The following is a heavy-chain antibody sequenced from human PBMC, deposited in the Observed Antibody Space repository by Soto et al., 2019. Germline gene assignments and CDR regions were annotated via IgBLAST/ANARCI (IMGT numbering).Heavy chain of an antibody. D-gene: IGHD6-6*01. J-gene: IGHJ6*03. CDR3: ARIVAARRYYYYYMDV. V-gene: IGHV3-30*03. CDR2: ISYDGSNK. Sequence: PGGSLRLSCAASGFTFSSYGMHWVRQAPGKGLEWVAVISYDGSNKYYADSVKGRFTISRDNSKNTLYLQMNSLRAEDTAVYYCARIVAARRYYYYYMDVWGKGTTVTVSS. CDR1: GFTFSSYG.